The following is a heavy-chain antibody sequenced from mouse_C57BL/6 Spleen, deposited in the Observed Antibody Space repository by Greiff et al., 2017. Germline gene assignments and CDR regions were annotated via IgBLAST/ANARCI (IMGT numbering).Heavy chain of an antibody. D-gene: IGHD2-3*01. V-gene: IGHV1-26*01. CDR2: INPNNGGT. CDR1: GYTFTDYD. CDR3: ARDHDGYYLYLDY. Sequence: VQLQQSGPELVKPGASVTISCKASGYTFTDYDMNWVKQNPGKSLEWIGAINPNNGGTSYNQKFKGKATLTVDKSSSTAYMELRSLTSEDSAVYYCARDHDGYYLYLDYWGQGTTLTVSS. J-gene: IGHJ2*01.